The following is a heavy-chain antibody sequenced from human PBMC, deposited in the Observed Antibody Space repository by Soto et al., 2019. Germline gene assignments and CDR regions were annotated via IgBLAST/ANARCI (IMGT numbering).Heavy chain of an antibody. V-gene: IGHV1-8*01. Sequence: QEQLVQSGAEVKKPGDEVKVSCKVSGYTVSSYDINWVRQATGQGLAWMGWLNPNSGITEYAQKFQGRVSMTRNTSISTAYMELSSLRSEDTAVYYCARGQALGARYNWFDPWGQGTLVTVSS. CDR2: LNPNSGIT. CDR3: ARGQALGARYNWFDP. J-gene: IGHJ5*02. D-gene: IGHD6-6*01. CDR1: GYTVSSYD.